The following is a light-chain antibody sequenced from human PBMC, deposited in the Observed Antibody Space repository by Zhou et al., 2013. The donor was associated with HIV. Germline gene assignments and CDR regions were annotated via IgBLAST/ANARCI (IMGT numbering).Light chain of an antibody. CDR2: DVS. V-gene: IGKV3-20*01. J-gene: IGKJ1*01. CDR1: QSVTSSY. CDR3: QQYDNWGT. Sequence: EIVLTQSPGTLSLSPGERATLSCRASQSVTSSYLAWHQQIRGQAPRLLIYDVSSRATGIPDRFSGSGSGTDFTLTISRLEPEDFAVYYCQQYDNWGTFGQGTRVDIK.